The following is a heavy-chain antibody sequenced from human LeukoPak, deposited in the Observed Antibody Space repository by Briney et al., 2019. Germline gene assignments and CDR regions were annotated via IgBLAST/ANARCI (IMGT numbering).Heavy chain of an antibody. D-gene: IGHD3-3*01. Sequence: GGSLRLSCAASGFTFSSYAMSWVRQAPGKGLEWVSAISGSGGSTYYADSVKGRFTISRDNSKNTLYLQMNSLRAEDTAVYYCAKSYYDFWSGYYYFDYWGQGTLVTVSS. CDR2: ISGSGGST. CDR1: GFTFSSYA. V-gene: IGHV3-23*01. CDR3: AKSYYDFWSGYYYFDY. J-gene: IGHJ4*02.